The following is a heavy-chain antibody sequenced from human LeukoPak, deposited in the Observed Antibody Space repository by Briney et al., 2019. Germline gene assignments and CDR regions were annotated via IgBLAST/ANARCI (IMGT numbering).Heavy chain of an antibody. J-gene: IGHJ4*02. V-gene: IGHV4-30-2*05. CDR3: ARVGSGGTYYFDY. CDR2: GSA. Sequence: GSAYYNPSLKSRVTISVDTSKNQFSLNLKSVTAADTAVYYCARVGSGGTYYFDYWGQGTLVTASS. D-gene: IGHD1-26*01.